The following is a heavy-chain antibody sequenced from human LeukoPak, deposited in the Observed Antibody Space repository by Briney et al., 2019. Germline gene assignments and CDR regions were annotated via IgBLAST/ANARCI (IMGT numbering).Heavy chain of an antibody. D-gene: IGHD6-19*01. CDR3: TRGSSGRRDN. V-gene: IGHV1-8*01. CDR1: GYTFTSCD. J-gene: IGHJ4*02. Sequence: ASVTVSCTPSGYTFTSCDINWVRQATGQRLGWMGWMNPNSGNTGYGQSFQGRITMTRDISIGTAYMELSNLTSEDTAIYYCTRGSSGRRDNWGQGTLVTVSA. CDR2: MNPNSGNT.